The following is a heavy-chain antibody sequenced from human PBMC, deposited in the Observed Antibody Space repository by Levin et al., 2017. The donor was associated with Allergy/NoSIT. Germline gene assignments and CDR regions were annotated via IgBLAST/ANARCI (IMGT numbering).Heavy chain of an antibody. CDR2: IVVGSGNT. CDR3: AALSGYSHDAFDI. CDR1: GFTFTSSA. J-gene: IGHJ3*02. Sequence: SVKVSCKASGFTFTSSAMQWVRQARGQRLEWIGWIVVGSGNTNYAQKFQERVTITRDMSTSTAYMELSSLRSEDTAVYYCAALSGYSHDAFDIWGQGTMVTVSS. D-gene: IGHD5-18*01. V-gene: IGHV1-58*02.